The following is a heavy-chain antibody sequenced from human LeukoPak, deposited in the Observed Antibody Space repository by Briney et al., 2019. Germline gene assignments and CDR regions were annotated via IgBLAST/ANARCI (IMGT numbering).Heavy chain of an antibody. V-gene: IGHV3-30*18. J-gene: IGHJ4*02. CDR3: AKSVVATRYLVDY. Sequence: GGSLRLSCAASGFTFSSYGMHWVRQAPGKGLEWVAVISYDGSNKYYADSVKGRFTISRDNFKNTLYLQMNSLRAEDTAVYYCAKSVVATRYLVDYWGQGTLVTVSS. CDR2: ISYDGSNK. D-gene: IGHD5-12*01. CDR1: GFTFSSYG.